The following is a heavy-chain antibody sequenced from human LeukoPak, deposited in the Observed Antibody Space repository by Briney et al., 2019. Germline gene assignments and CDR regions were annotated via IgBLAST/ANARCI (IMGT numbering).Heavy chain of an antibody. CDR2: ISSSSSYI. D-gene: IGHD1-1*01. V-gene: IGHV3-21*01. CDR3: ARATTGNGDY. Sequence: GGSLRLSCAASGFTFSSYSMNWVRHAPGKGLVWVSSISSSSSYIYYADSVKGRFTISRDNAKNSLYLQMNSLRAEDTAVYYCARATTGNGDYWGQGTLVTVSS. CDR1: GFTFSSYS. J-gene: IGHJ4*02.